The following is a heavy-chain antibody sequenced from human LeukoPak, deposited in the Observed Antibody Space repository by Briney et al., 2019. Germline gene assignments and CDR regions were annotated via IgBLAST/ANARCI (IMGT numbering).Heavy chain of an antibody. Sequence: ASVKVSCKASGYTFTGYYMHWVRQAPGQGLEWMGWINPNSGGTNYAQKFQGRVTMTRDMSTSTVYMELSSLRSEDTAVYYCARGRRAAAYNWFDPWGQGTLVTVSS. CDR1: GYTFTGYY. V-gene: IGHV1-2*02. CDR3: ARGRRAAAYNWFDP. D-gene: IGHD6-13*01. CDR2: INPNSGGT. J-gene: IGHJ5*02.